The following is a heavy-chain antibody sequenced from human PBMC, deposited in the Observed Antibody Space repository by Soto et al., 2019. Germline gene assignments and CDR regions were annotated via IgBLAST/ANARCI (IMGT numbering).Heavy chain of an antibody. J-gene: IGHJ4*02. D-gene: IGHD4-17*01. Sequence: QVQLVQSGAEVKKPGSSVKVSCKASGGTFSSYIISWVRQAPGQGLEWMGRIIPILGIANYAQKFQGRVTITADKSTSTAYMELSSLRSEATAVYYCAGRLAGDYGDFDYWGQGTLVTVSS. CDR3: AGRLAGDYGDFDY. CDR1: GGTFSSYI. V-gene: IGHV1-69*02. CDR2: IIPILGIA.